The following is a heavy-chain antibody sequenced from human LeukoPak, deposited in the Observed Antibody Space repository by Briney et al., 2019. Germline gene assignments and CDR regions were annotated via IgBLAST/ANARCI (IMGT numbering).Heavy chain of an antibody. Sequence: SETLSLTCAVYGGSFSGYYWSWSRQPPGKGLEWIGEINHSGSTNYNPSLKSRVTVSVDTSKNQFSLKLSSVTAADTAVYYCMRGGSLNYWGQGTLVTVSS. CDR3: MRGGSLNY. CDR1: GGSFSGYY. D-gene: IGHD1-26*01. J-gene: IGHJ4*02. CDR2: INHSGST. V-gene: IGHV4-34*01.